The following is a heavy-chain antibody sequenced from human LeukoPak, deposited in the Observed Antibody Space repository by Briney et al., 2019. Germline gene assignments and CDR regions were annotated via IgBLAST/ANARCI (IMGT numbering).Heavy chain of an antibody. CDR1: GFTFSSCG. V-gene: IGHV3-30*02. D-gene: IGHD1-26*01. CDR3: AKDEGVGASYFDY. Sequence: PGGSLRLSCEASGFTFSSCGMHWVRQAPGKGLEWVAYTRYDGSDKYYIDSVKGRFTIARDNSKKTLHLQMTSLRPDDTAVYFCAKDEGVGASYFDYWGQGTLVAVSS. CDR2: TRYDGSDK. J-gene: IGHJ4*02.